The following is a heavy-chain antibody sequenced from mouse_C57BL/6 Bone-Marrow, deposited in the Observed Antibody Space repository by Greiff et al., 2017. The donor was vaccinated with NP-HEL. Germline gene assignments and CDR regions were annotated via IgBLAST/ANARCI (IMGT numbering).Heavy chain of an antibody. CDR2: IDPSDSYT. V-gene: IGHV1-50*01. J-gene: IGHJ3*01. CDR1: GYTFTSYW. CDR3: AREGIYYGYWFAY. D-gene: IGHD2-2*01. Sequence: QVQLQQPGAELVKPGASVKLSCKASGYTFTSYWMQWVKQRPGQGLEWIGEIDPSDSYTNYNQKFKGKATLTVDTSSSTAYMQLSSLTSEDAAVYYCAREGIYYGYWFAYWGQGTLVTVSA.